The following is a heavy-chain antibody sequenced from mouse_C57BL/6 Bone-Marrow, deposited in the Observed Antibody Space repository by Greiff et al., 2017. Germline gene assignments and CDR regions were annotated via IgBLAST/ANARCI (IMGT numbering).Heavy chain of an antibody. Sequence: EVKLVESGGGLVQPGGSLKLSCAASGFTFSDYYMYWVRQTPEKRLEWVAYISNGGGSTYYQDTVKGRFTISRDNAKNTLYLQMSRLKSEDAAMYYCARHHNSNYEREMDVWGQGTSVTVSS. V-gene: IGHV5-12*01. CDR1: GFTFSDYY. J-gene: IGHJ4*01. CDR3: ARHHNSNYEREMDV. D-gene: IGHD2-5*01. CDR2: ISNGGGST.